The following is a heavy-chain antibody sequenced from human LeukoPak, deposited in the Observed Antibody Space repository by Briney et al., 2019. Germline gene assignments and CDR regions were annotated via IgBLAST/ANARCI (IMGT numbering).Heavy chain of an antibody. D-gene: IGHD5-18*01. V-gene: IGHV3-30*03. CDR2: ISYDGSNK. CDR3: ARGRRYSYGLPDY. Sequence: PGGSLRLSCAASGFTFSSYGMHWVRQAPGKGLEWVAVISYDGSNKYYGDSVKGRFTISRDNSKNTLYLQMNSLRAEDTAVYYCARGRRYSYGLPDYWGQGTLVTVSS. J-gene: IGHJ4*02. CDR1: GFTFSSYG.